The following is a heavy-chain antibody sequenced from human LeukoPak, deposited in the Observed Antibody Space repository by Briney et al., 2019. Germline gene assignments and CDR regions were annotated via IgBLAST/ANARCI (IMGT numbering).Heavy chain of an antibody. CDR2: ISYDGSNK. D-gene: IGHD3-3*01. V-gene: IGHV3-30*04. Sequence: GGSLRLSCAASGFTFSSYAMSWVRQAPGKGLEWVAVISYDGSNKYYADSVKGRFTISRDNSKNTLYLQMNSLRAEDTAVYYCARDNFWSGFDYWGQGTLVTVSS. J-gene: IGHJ4*02. CDR1: GFTFSSYA. CDR3: ARDNFWSGFDY.